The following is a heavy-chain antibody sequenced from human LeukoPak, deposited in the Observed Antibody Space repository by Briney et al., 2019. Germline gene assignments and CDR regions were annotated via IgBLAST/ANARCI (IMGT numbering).Heavy chain of an antibody. V-gene: IGHV2-70*11. CDR2: IDWDDDK. J-gene: IGHJ4*02. Sequence: SGPALVKPTQTLTLTCTFSGFSLSTSGMCVSWIRQPPGKALEWLARIDWDDDKYYSTSLKTRLTISKDTSKNQVVLTMTNMDPVDTATYYCAHKDTAIQVFDYWGQGTLVTVSS. CDR3: AHKDTAIQVFDY. CDR1: GFSLSTSGMC. D-gene: IGHD5-18*01.